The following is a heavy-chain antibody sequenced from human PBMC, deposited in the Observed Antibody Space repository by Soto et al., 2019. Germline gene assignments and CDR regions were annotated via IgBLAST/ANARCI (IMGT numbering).Heavy chain of an antibody. CDR2: ISYDGSNK. Sequence: GGSLRLSCAASGFTFSSYAMHWVRQAQGKGLEWVAVISYDGSNKYYADSVKGRFTISRDNSKNTLYLQMNSLRAEDTAVYYCARDSRDSSGYPNWFDPWGQGTLVTV. J-gene: IGHJ5*02. D-gene: IGHD3-22*01. CDR1: GFTFSSYA. V-gene: IGHV3-30-3*01. CDR3: ARDSRDSSGYPNWFDP.